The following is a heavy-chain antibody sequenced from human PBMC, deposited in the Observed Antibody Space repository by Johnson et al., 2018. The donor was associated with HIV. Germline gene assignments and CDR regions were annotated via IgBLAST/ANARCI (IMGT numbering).Heavy chain of an antibody. D-gene: IGHD3-3*01. CDR2: IRYDGSNK. CDR1: GFTFSSYG. J-gene: IGHJ3*02. Sequence: QVQLVESGGGVVQPGGSLRLSCAASGFTFSSYGMHWVRQAPGKGLEWVAFIRYDGSNKYYADYVKGRFTISRDNSKNTLYLQMNSLRAEDTAVYYCALIFNERDAFDIWGQGKMVTVSS. V-gene: IGHV3-30*02. CDR3: ALIFNERDAFDI.